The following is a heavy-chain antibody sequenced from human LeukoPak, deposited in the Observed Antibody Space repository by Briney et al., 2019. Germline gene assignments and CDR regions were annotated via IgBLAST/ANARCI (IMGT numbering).Heavy chain of an antibody. D-gene: IGHD2-15*01. CDR1: GYTSTSYY. J-gene: IGHJ6*02. CDR3: ARDFEHCSGGSCYSHYYGMDV. Sequence: ASVKVSCKASGYTSTSYYMHWVRQAPGQGLEWMGIINPSGGSTNYGQKFQGRVTMARDTSTSTVSMELSSLSSEDTAVYYCARDFEHCSGGSCYSHYYGMDVWGQGTTVTVSS. CDR2: INPSGGST. V-gene: IGHV1-46*01.